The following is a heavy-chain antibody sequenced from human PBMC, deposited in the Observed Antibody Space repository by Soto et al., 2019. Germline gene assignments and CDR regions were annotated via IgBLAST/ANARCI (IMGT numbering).Heavy chain of an antibody. CDR1: GFIFSNYA. CDR3: VREASSSGLHLDH. D-gene: IGHD6-6*01. J-gene: IGHJ4*02. V-gene: IGHV3-23*01. CDR2: ISGSGSST. Sequence: GGSLRLSCAASGFIFSNYAMSWVRQAPGKGLEWVSFISGSGSSTYYADSAKGRFTISRGNSKNTLYLQMNSLRAEDAAVYYCVREASSSGLHLDHWGRGTLVTVSS.